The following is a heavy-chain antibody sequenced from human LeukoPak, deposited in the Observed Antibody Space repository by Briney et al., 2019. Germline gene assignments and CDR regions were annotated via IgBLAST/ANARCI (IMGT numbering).Heavy chain of an antibody. D-gene: IGHD2-2*01. Sequence: GASVKVSCKASGYTFTGYYMDWVPQAPGQGLEWMGWISAYNGNTNYAQKLQGRVTMTTDTSTSTAYMELRSLRSDDTAVYYCARDPGVPAAMYPFDYWGQGTLVTVSS. CDR3: ARDPGVPAAMYPFDY. CDR1: GYTFTGYY. CDR2: ISAYNGNT. V-gene: IGHV1-18*04. J-gene: IGHJ4*02.